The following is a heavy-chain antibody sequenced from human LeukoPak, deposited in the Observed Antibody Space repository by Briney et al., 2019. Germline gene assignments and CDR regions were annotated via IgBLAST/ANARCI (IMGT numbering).Heavy chain of an antibody. Sequence: GGSLRLSCAASGFTLSNYWMHWVRQAPGKGLVWVSRINSDGSSTSYADSVKGRFTISSDNAKNTLYLQMNSLRAEDTAVYYCARESAYGDYEGAFDIWGQGTMVTVSS. CDR3: ARESAYGDYEGAFDI. D-gene: IGHD4-17*01. CDR2: INSDGSST. V-gene: IGHV3-74*01. J-gene: IGHJ3*02. CDR1: GFTLSNYW.